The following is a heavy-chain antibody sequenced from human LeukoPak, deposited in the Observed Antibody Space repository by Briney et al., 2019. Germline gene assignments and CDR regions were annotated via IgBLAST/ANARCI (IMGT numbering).Heavy chain of an antibody. D-gene: IGHD3-10*01. J-gene: IGHJ4*02. CDR1: GGSISSGGYY. Sequence: PSQTLSLTCTVSGGSISSGGYYWSWIRQHPGKGLEWIGYIYYSGSTYYNPSLKSRVTISVDTSRNQFSLKLSSVTAADTAVYYCARAAPDLYGSGEIDYWGQGTLVTVSS. V-gene: IGHV4-31*03. CDR2: IYYSGST. CDR3: ARAAPDLYGSGEIDY.